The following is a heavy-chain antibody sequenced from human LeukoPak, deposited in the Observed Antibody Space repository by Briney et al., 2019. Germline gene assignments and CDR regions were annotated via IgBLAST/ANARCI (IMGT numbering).Heavy chain of an antibody. J-gene: IGHJ3*02. CDR2: INPNSGGT. D-gene: IGHD3-3*01. Sequence: ASVKVSCKASGYTFTGYYMHWVRQAPGQGLEWMGWINPNSGGTNYAQKFQGRVTMTRDTSISTAYMELSRLRSEDTAVYYCARVLDFWSGIDAFDIWGQGTMVTVSS. V-gene: IGHV1-2*02. CDR1: GYTFTGYY. CDR3: ARVLDFWSGIDAFDI.